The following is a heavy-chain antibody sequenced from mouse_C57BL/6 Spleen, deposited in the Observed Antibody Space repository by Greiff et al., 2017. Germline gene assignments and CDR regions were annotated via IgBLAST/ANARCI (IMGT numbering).Heavy chain of an antibody. CDR3: ARRDYGSSPY. CDR1: GYTFTSYW. CDR2: IYPGSGST. J-gene: IGHJ2*01. D-gene: IGHD1-1*01. Sequence: QVHVKQPGAELVKPGASVKMSCKASGYTFTSYWITWVKQRPGQGLEWIGDIYPGSGSTNYNEKFKSKATLTVDTSSSTAYMQLSSLTSEDSAVYYCARRDYGSSPYWGQGTTLTVSS. V-gene: IGHV1-55*01.